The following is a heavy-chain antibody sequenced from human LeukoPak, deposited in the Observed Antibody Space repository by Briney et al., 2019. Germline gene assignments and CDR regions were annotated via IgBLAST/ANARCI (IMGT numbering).Heavy chain of an antibody. CDR1: GFTFSSYW. D-gene: IGHD1-26*01. CDR3: ARAPWGLTTAFDI. Sequence: GGSLRLSCAASGFTFSSYWMSWVRQAPGKGLEWVANIKQDGSEKYYVDSVKGRFTISRDNAKNSLYLQMNSLRAEDTAVYYCARAPWGLTTAFDIWGQGTMVTVSS. J-gene: IGHJ3*02. V-gene: IGHV3-7*04. CDR2: IKQDGSEK.